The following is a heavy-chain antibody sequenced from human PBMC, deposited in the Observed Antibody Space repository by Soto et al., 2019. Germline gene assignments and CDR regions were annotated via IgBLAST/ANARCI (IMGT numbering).Heavy chain of an antibody. V-gene: IGHV4-31*03. Sequence: SETLSLTCTVSGGSISSGGYYWSWIRQHPGKGLEWIGYIYNSGSTYYNPSLKSRVIISVDTSKNQFSLKLSSVTAADTAMYYCARLNTPPRYCSSTSCYAGKTPRDAFDIWGQGTMVTVSS. CDR2: IYNSGST. CDR1: GGSISSGGYY. D-gene: IGHD2-2*01. J-gene: IGHJ3*02. CDR3: ARLNTPPRYCSSTSCYAGKTPRDAFDI.